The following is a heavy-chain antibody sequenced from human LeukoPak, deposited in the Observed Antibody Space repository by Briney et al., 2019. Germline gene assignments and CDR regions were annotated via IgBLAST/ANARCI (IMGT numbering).Heavy chain of an antibody. CDR1: GFTFDDYA. Sequence: GGSLRLSCAASGFTFDDYAMHWVRQAPGKGLEGVSLISWDGGSTYYADSVKGRFTISRDNSRNSLYLQMNSLRAEDTALYYCAKDRSGYVDYWGQGTLVTVSS. CDR2: ISWDGGST. CDR3: AKDRSGYVDY. J-gene: IGHJ4*02. V-gene: IGHV3-43D*03. D-gene: IGHD1-26*01.